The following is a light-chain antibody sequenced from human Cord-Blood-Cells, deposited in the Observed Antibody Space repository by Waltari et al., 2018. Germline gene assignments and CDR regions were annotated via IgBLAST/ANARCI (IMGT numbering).Light chain of an antibody. CDR2: GNS. CDR3: QSYDSSLSGSV. Sequence: QSVLTQPPSVSGAPGQRVTISCTGSSSNIGAGYDVHWYQQLPGTAPKLLIHGNSKRPSGVPDRFSGSKSGTSASLAITGLQAEDEADYYCQSYDSSLSGSVFGGGTKLTVL. CDR1: SSNIGAGYD. J-gene: IGLJ2*01. V-gene: IGLV1-40*01.